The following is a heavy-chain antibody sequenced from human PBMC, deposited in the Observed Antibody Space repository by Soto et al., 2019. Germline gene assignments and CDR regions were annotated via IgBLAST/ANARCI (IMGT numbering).Heavy chain of an antibody. CDR3: ARSLVHQWLVHDAYDI. V-gene: IGHV4-59*01. D-gene: IGHD6-19*01. Sequence: SETLPLTGTVSGGSIGSSYWALIRQSPGKGLEWIAYIYYSGTTNYNPSLESRASISMDTSKNQFSLRLTSVTAADTAVYYCARSLVHQWLVHDAYDIWGQGTLVTVSS. CDR2: IYYSGTT. CDR1: GGSIGSSY. J-gene: IGHJ3*02.